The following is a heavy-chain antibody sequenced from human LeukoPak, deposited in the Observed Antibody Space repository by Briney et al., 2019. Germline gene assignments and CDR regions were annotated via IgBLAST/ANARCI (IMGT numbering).Heavy chain of an antibody. CDR2: IIPILGIA. J-gene: IGHJ6*02. D-gene: IGHD2/OR15-2a*01. CDR3: ARGITSNRISDV. CDR1: GGTFSSYA. V-gene: IGHV1-69*04. Sequence: ASVTVSCKASGGTFSSYAISWVRQAPGQGLEWMGRIIPILGIANYAQKFQGRVTITADKSTSTAYMELSSLRSEDTAVYYCARGITSNRISDVWGQGTTVTVSS.